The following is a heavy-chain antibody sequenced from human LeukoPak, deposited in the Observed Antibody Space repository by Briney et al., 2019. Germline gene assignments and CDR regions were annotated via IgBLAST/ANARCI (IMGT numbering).Heavy chain of an antibody. Sequence: GGSLRLSCAASGFTFNHYAMNWVRLAPGKGLEWVSFDCTGVNKEYADSVQGRFTVSRDTSKDTVYLEMNSLRVEDTAVYYCAKSGTTRAVAGIFVGYWGQGTLVTVSS. CDR1: GFTFNHYA. J-gene: IGHJ4*02. D-gene: IGHD6-19*01. CDR3: AKSGTTRAVAGIFVGY. CDR2: FDCTGVNK. V-gene: IGHV3-23*01.